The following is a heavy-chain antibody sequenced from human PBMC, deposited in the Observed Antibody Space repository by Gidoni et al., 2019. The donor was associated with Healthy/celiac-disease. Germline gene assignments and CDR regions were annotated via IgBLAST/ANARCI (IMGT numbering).Heavy chain of an antibody. J-gene: IGHJ5*02. CDR2: INAGNGNT. D-gene: IGHD5-12*01. CDR3: ARDTVEMATIEEGNWFDP. V-gene: IGHV1-3*05. CDR1: GYTFNSYA. Sequence: QVQLVQSGAEEKKPGASVKVSCKASGYTFNSYAMHWVRQAPGQRLEWMGWINAGNGNTKYSQKFQGRVTITRDTSASTAYMELSSLRSEDTAVYYCARDTVEMATIEEGNWFDPWGQGTLVTVSS.